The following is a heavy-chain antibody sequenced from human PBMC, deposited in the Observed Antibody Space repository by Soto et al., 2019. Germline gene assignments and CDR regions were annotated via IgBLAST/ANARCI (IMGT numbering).Heavy chain of an antibody. CDR1: GFTFSDYY. J-gene: IGHJ4*02. Sequence: PGGSLRLSCAASGFTFSDYYMSWIRQAPGKGLEWVSYISSSSSYTNYADSVKGRFTISRDNAKNSLYLQMNSLRAEDTAVYYCARAKYRYGYYFDYWGQGTLVTVSS. CDR2: ISSSSSYT. D-gene: IGHD5-18*01. V-gene: IGHV3-11*05. CDR3: ARAKYRYGYYFDY.